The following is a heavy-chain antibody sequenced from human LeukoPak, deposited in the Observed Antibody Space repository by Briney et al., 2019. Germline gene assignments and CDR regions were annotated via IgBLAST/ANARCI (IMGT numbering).Heavy chain of an antibody. CDR1: GGTFSSYA. CDR3: AREEWSSGREFDY. Sequence: SVKVSCKASGGTFSSYAISWVRQAPGQGLEWMGRIIPILGIANYAQKFQGRVTITADRSTSTAYMELSSLRSEDTAVYYCAREEWSSGREFDYWGQGTLVTVSS. CDR2: IIPILGIA. D-gene: IGHD6-19*01. J-gene: IGHJ4*02. V-gene: IGHV1-69*04.